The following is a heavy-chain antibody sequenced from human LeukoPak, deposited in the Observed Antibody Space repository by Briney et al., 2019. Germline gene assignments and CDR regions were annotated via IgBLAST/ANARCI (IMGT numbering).Heavy chain of an antibody. D-gene: IGHD5/OR15-5a*01. CDR2: IWYDGSNK. CDR3: ARDVSGMDV. Sequence: AGRSLRLSCAASGFTFSSYGMHWVRQAPGKGLEWVAVIWYDGSNKYYADSVKGRFTISRDNSKNTLYLQMNSLRAEDTAAYYCARDVSGMDVWGKGTTVTVSS. J-gene: IGHJ6*04. CDR1: GFTFSSYG. V-gene: IGHV3-33*01.